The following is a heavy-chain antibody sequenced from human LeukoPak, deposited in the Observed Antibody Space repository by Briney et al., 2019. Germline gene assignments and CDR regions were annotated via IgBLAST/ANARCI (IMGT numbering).Heavy chain of an antibody. CDR2: ISYDGSNK. D-gene: IGHD1-26*01. V-gene: IGHV3-30-3*01. CDR1: GFTFSSYA. J-gene: IGHJ4*02. Sequence: GGALRLSCAASGFTFSSYAMHWVRQAPGKGLEWVAVISYDGSNKYYADSVKGRFTISRDNSKNTLYLQMNSLRAEDTAVYYCARDGTARELGNYFDYWGQGTLVTVSS. CDR3: ARDGTARELGNYFDY.